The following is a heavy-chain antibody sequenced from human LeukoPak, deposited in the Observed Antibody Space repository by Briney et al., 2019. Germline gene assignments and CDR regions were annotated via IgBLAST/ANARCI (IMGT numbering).Heavy chain of an antibody. J-gene: IGHJ4*02. CDR2: INPNSGGT. Sequence: GASAKVSCKASGYTFTSYDINWVRQATGQGLEWMGWINPNSGGTNYAQKFQGRVTMTRDTSISTAYMELSRLRSDDTAVYYCARVKLYLGGDLIDYWGQGTLVTVSS. CDR1: GYTFTSYD. V-gene: IGHV1-2*02. D-gene: IGHD3-16*02. CDR3: ARVKLYLGGDLIDY.